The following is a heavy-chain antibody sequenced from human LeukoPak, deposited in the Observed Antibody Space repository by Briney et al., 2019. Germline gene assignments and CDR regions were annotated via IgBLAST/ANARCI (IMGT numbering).Heavy chain of an antibody. V-gene: IGHV3-48*02. CDR1: GFTFISYN. CDR3: ARVPGYCSGGSCYSAYFDY. CDR2: ISTSSNTV. D-gene: IGHD2-15*01. Sequence: PGGSLRLSCAASGFTFISYNMNWVRQAPGKGLEWVSYISTSSNTVYYADSVKGRFTISRDNAKNSLYLQMNSLRDEDTAVYHCARVPGYCSGGSCYSAYFDYWGLGTLVTVSS. J-gene: IGHJ4*02.